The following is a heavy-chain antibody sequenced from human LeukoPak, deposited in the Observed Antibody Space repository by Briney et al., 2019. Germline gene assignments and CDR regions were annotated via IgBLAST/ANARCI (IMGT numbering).Heavy chain of an antibody. Sequence: GESLKISCKGSGYSFTNYWIGWVRQMPGKGLEWMGIIYPGDSDTRYSPSFQGQVTISADKSISTAYLQWSSLKASDTAMYYCARRRGGAAAQVAGLDPWGQGTLVTVSS. CDR2: IYPGDSDT. CDR1: GYSFTNYW. D-gene: IGHD6-13*01. V-gene: IGHV5-51*01. J-gene: IGHJ5*02. CDR3: ARRRGGAAAQVAGLDP.